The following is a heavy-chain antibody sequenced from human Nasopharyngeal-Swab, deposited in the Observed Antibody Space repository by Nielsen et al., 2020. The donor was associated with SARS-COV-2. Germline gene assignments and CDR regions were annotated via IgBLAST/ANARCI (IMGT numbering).Heavy chain of an antibody. V-gene: IGHV4-59*11. CDR2: ISHNSGT. CDR1: GVSISSQY. J-gene: IGHJ5*02. CDR3: VRVVETSGWYNWFDP. D-gene: IGHD6-19*01. Sequence: SETLSLTCTVSGVSISSQYWSWIRQPPGKGLEWIGYISHNSGTNYNPSLKSRVTMFMDTSKNHFSLEVTSVTAADTAVYYCVRVVETSGWYNWFDPWGQGIPVTVSS.